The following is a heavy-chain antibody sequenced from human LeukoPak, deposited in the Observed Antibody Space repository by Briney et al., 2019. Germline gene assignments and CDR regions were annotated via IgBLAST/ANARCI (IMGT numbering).Heavy chain of an antibody. CDR3: ARGEREGYYDSSGYDIDY. CDR2: ISSSGSYI. D-gene: IGHD3-22*01. CDR1: GFTFSSYS. Sequence: GGSLRLSCAASGFTFSSYSMNWVRQAPGKGLEWVSSISSSGSYIYYADSVKGRFTISRDNAKNSLYLQMNSLRAEDTAVYYCARGEREGYYDSSGYDIDYWGQGTLVTVSS. V-gene: IGHV3-21*01. J-gene: IGHJ4*02.